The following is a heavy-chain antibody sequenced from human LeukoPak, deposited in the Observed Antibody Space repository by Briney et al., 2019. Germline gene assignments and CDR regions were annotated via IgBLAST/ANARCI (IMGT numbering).Heavy chain of an antibody. J-gene: IGHJ5*02. CDR1: GYTFTGYY. CDR3: ARDYYDSSGYHGEIDP. V-gene: IGHV1-2*02. Sequence: ASVKVSCKASGYTFTGYYMHWVRQAPGQGLEWMGWINPNSGGTNYAQKFQGRVTMTRDTSISTAYMELSRLRSDDTAVYYCARDYYDSSGYHGEIDPWGQGTLVTVSS. D-gene: IGHD3-22*01. CDR2: INPNSGGT.